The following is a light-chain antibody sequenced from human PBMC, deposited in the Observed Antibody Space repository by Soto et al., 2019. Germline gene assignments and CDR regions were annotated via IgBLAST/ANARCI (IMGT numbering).Light chain of an antibody. J-gene: IGKJ3*01. Sequence: DIQMTQSPSSLSASVGDRVTITCQASQDISNYLNWYQQKPGKAPKLLIYDASNLETGVPSRFSGSRSGADFTCTLSSLQPEDIATYYCQHYDLLPFTFGPGTKVDIK. CDR3: QHYDLLPFT. CDR2: DAS. V-gene: IGKV1-33*01. CDR1: QDISNY.